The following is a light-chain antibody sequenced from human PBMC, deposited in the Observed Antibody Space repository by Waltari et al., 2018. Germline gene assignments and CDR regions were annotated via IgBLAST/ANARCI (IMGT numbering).Light chain of an antibody. CDR3: FSYAGRATGV. CDR1: SSDVGKYNL. V-gene: IGLV2-23*01. CDR2: EGS. Sequence: QSALTQPASVSGSPGQSITISCTGTSSDVGKYNLVSWYQQHPGQAPKLMIYEGSQRPSGVFARFSGSKSGNTASLTISGLQAEDEADYYCFSYAGRATGVFGGGTKLTVL. J-gene: IGLJ2*01.